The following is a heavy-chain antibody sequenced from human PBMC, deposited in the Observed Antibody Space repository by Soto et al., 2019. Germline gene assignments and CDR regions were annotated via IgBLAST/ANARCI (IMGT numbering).Heavy chain of an antibody. D-gene: IGHD1-26*01. CDR1: GFTFSSYA. J-gene: IGHJ4*02. V-gene: IGHV3-23*01. CDR2: ISGSGGST. CDR3: ARDLEVGAYLYYFDS. Sequence: GGSLRLPCAASGFTFSSYAMSWVLQAPGKGLEWVSAISGSGGSTYYADSVKGRFTVSRDNAKKSVYLQMNSLRVEDTAVYYCARDLEVGAYLYYFDSWGLGTLVTVSS.